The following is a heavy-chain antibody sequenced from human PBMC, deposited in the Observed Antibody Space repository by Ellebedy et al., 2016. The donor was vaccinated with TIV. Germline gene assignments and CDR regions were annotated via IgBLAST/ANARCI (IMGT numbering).Heavy chain of an antibody. CDR1: GFLFSDCS. CDR2: ISSSGTYI. V-gene: IGHV3-21*01. Sequence: GESLKISXKASGFLFSDCSMNWIRQAPGQGLEWVASISSSGTYIYYADSLEGRFTIARDNVKDSVFLQMNDLRVDDSGVYYCARTTPYNIAVAGPDYWGRGPWSPPP. D-gene: IGHD6-19*01. J-gene: IGHJ4*02. CDR3: ARTTPYNIAVAGPDY.